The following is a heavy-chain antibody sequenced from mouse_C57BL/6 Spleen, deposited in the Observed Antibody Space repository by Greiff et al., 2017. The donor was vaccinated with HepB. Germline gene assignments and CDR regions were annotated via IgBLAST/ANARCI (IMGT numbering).Heavy chain of an antibody. V-gene: IGHV14-2*01. CDR2: IDPEDGET. Sequence: EVKLMESGAELVKPGASVKLSCTASGFNIKDYYMHWVKQRTEQGLEWIGRIDPEDGETKYAPKFQGKATITADTSSNTAYLQLSSLTSEDTAVYYCEVLYYYGSAFAYWGQGTLVTVSA. CDR1: GFNIKDYY. D-gene: IGHD1-1*01. CDR3: EVLYYYGSAFAY. J-gene: IGHJ3*01.